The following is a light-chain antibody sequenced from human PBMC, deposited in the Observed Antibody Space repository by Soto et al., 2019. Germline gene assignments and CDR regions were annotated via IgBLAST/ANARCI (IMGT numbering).Light chain of an antibody. CDR2: WAS. CDR1: QSVSSN. V-gene: IGKV3-15*01. J-gene: IGKJ4*01. Sequence: EIVMTQSPATLSVSPGERATLSCRASQSVSSNLAWYQQKPGQPPKLLIYWASTRESGVPDRFSGSGSGTDFTLTISSLQAEDVAVYYCQQYYSPPLTFGGGTKVEIK. CDR3: QQYYSPPLT.